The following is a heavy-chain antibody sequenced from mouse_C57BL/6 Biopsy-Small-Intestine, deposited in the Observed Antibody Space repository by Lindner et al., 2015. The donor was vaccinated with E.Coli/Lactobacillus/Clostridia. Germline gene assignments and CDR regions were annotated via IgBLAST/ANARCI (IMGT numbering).Heavy chain of an antibody. V-gene: IGHV1-64*01. J-gene: IGHJ4*01. D-gene: IGHD6-1*01. CDR3: ARSRDGHNHGRHDF. CDR1: GGPFSTSA. Sequence: SVKVSCKASGGPFSTSAINWVRQAPGQGLEWMGMIVPIFGTVNYAQKFQGRVTITADDSTSTAFMELSSLRSDDTARYYCARSRDGHNHGRHDFWGQGTLVTVSS. CDR2: IVPIFGTV.